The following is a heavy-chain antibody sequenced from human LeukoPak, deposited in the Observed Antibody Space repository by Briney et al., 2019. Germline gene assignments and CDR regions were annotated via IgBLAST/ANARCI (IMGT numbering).Heavy chain of an antibody. J-gene: IGHJ4*02. CDR3: ARYSRQYHPSDAFDY. Sequence: ASVKVSCKASGYTFTSYYMHWVRQAPGQGLEWMGIINPSGGSTSYAQKFQGRVTMTRDTSTSTVYMELSSLRSADTAVYYCARYSRQYHPSDAFDYWGQGTLVTVSS. CDR1: GYTFTSYY. CDR2: INPSGGST. V-gene: IGHV1-46*01. D-gene: IGHD2-2*01.